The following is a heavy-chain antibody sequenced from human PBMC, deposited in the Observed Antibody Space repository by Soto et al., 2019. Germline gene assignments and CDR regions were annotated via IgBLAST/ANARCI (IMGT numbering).Heavy chain of an antibody. J-gene: IGHJ4*02. CDR1: GFTFDDYA. CDR2: ISWNSGSI. V-gene: IGHV3-9*01. CDR3: AKAQNYGSGDFDY. D-gene: IGHD3-10*01. Sequence: EVQLVESGGGLVQPGRSLRLSCAASGFTFDDYAMHWVRQAPGKGLEWVSGISWNSGSIGYADSVKGRFTISRDNAKNSLYLQMNSLRAEDTALYYCAKAQNYGSGDFDYWGQGTLVTVSS.